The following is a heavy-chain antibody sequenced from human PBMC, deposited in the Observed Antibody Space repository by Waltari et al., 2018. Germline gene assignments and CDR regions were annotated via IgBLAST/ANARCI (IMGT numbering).Heavy chain of an antibody. D-gene: IGHD5-12*01. Sequence: QVQLQQWGAGLLKPSETLSLTCAVYGGSFSGYYWSWIRQPPGKGLEWIGEINHSGRPNYNPSLKSRVTISVDTSKNQFSLKLSYVTAADTAVYYCARNRRWLQYNDAFDIWGQGTMVTVSS. V-gene: IGHV4-34*01. CDR3: ARNRRWLQYNDAFDI. J-gene: IGHJ3*02. CDR2: INHSGRP. CDR1: GGSFSGYY.